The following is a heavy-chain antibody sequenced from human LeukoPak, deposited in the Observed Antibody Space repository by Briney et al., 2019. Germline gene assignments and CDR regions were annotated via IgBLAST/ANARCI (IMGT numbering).Heavy chain of an antibody. J-gene: IGHJ5*02. Sequence: PSETLSLTCAVYGGSFSGYYWSWIRQPPGKGLEWIGEINHSGSTNYNPSLKSRVTISVDTSKNQFSLKLSSVTAADTAVYYCARAHGSGSFSLANWFDPWGQGTLVTVSS. CDR1: GGSFSGYY. CDR3: ARAHGSGSFSLANWFDP. D-gene: IGHD3-10*01. CDR2: INHSGST. V-gene: IGHV4-34*01.